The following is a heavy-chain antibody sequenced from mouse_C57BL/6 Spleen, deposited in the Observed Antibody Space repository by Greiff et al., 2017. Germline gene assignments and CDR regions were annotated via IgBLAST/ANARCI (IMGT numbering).Heavy chain of an antibody. J-gene: IGHJ4*01. CDR3: ARKGAHSSGDAMDY. CDR2: INPYNGGT. V-gene: IGHV1-19*01. D-gene: IGHD3-2*02. CDR1: GYTFTDYY. Sequence: EVQLQQSGPVLVKPGASVKMSCKASGYTFTDYYMNWVKQSHGKSLEWIGVINPYNGGTSYNQKFKGKATLTVDKSSSTAYMELNSLTSEDSAVYYCARKGAHSSGDAMDYWGQGTSVTVSS.